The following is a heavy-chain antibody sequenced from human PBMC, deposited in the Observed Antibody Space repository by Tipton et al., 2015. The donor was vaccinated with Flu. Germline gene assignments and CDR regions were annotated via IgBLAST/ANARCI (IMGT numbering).Heavy chain of an antibody. CDR1: GGSISSYY. CDR3: ASGASSGFLYFDY. J-gene: IGHJ4*02. V-gene: IGHV4-4*07. CDR2: IYTSGST. D-gene: IGHD3-22*01. Sequence: LRLSCTVSGGSISSYYWSWIRQPAGKGLEWIGRIYTSGSTNYNPSLKSRVTISVDTSKNQFSLKLSSVTAADTAVYYCASGASSGFLYFDYWGQGTLVTVSS.